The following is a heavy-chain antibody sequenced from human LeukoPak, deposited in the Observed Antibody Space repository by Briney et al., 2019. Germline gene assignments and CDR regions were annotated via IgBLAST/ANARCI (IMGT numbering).Heavy chain of an antibody. Sequence: PGGSLRLSCAASGFTFSSYAMSWVRQAPGKGLEWVAFIRYDGSNKYYADSVKGRFTISRDNSKNTLYLQMNSLRAEDTAVYYCAKDPRRPYYYDSSGYAFDIWGQGTMVTVSS. CDR1: GFTFSSYA. D-gene: IGHD3-22*01. CDR2: IRYDGSNK. V-gene: IGHV3-30*02. CDR3: AKDPRRPYYYDSSGYAFDI. J-gene: IGHJ3*02.